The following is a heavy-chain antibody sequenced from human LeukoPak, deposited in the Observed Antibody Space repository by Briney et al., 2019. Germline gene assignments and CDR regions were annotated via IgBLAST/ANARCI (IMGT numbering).Heavy chain of an antibody. D-gene: IGHD4/OR15-4a*01. CDR1: GFLLTTTGMR. CDR3: ARLQGATIGAKWFDP. Sequence: SGPALVKPTQTLTLTCTFSGFLLTTTGMRVSWIRQPPGKALEWLARLDWDDDKFYSTSLKTRLTISKDTSKNQVVLTMTNMDPVDTATYYCARLQGATIGAKWFDPWGQGTLVTVSS. J-gene: IGHJ5*02. CDR2: LDWDDDK. V-gene: IGHV2-70*04.